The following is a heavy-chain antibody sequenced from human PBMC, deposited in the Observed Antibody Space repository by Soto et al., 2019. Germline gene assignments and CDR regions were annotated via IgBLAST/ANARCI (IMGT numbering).Heavy chain of an antibody. CDR1: GDTFSSYA. V-gene: IGHV1-69*01. D-gene: IGHD3-22*01. CDR2: IIPMFGTA. Sequence: QVQMVKSGAEVKKPGSSVKVSCKASGDTFSSYAINWVRQAHGQGLEWMGGIIPMFGTANYAQKFKGRVTITAGERTSTVYMELSSLRSEDTAVYYCARVGPAHYYDSSGYYSPLDYWGQGTLVTVSS. J-gene: IGHJ4*02. CDR3: ARVGPAHYYDSSGYYSPLDY.